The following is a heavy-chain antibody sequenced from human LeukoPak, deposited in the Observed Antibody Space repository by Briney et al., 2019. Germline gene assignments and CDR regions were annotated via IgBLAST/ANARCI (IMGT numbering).Heavy chain of an antibody. V-gene: IGHV1-46*01. CDR3: TRENYYYYGMDV. CDR2: INPSGGST. CDR1: GYTFTNYY. Sequence: ASVKVSCKASGYTFTNYYMHWVRQAPGQGLEWMGIINPSGGSTSYAQKFQGRVTMTRDTSTSTVYMELSSLRSEDTAVYYCTRENYYYYGMDVWGQGTTVTVSS. J-gene: IGHJ6*02.